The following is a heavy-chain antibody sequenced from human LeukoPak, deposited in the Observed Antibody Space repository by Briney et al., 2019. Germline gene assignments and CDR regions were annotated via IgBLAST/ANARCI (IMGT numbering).Heavy chain of an antibody. V-gene: IGHV1-8*01. CDR1: GYTFTSHD. CDR2: MNPNSGYT. D-gene: IGHD1-26*01. CDR3: ARFKNVPSGRYPGDYFDH. J-gene: IGHJ4*02. Sequence: ASVKVSCKASGYTFTSHDINWVRQATGQGLEWMGWMNPNSGYTGYAQKFQGRVTMTRDTSTSTAYMELSRLRSDDTAVYYCARFKNVPSGRYPGDYFDHWGQGTLVTVSS.